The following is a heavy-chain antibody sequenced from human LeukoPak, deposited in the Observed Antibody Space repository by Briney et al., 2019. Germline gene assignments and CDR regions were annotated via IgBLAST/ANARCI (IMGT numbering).Heavy chain of an antibody. J-gene: IGHJ4*02. Sequence: GGSLRLSCAASGFTFTTYAMSWVRQAPGKGLEWVALIWYDGSNKYYADSVKGRFTISRDNAKNTLYLQMNSLRAEDTAVYYCAGGSGDYSPDFWGQGTLVTVSS. V-gene: IGHV3-33*08. CDR1: GFTFTTYA. CDR3: AGGSGDYSPDF. D-gene: IGHD4-17*01. CDR2: IWYDGSNK.